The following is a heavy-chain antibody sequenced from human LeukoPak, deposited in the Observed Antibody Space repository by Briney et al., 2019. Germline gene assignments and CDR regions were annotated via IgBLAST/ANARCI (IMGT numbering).Heavy chain of an antibody. CDR3: ARAPEGLRLLTDY. CDR2: ISYDGSNK. CDR1: GFTFSSYA. J-gene: IGHJ4*02. D-gene: IGHD5-12*01. V-gene: IGHV3-30-3*01. Sequence: GGSLRLSCAASGFTFSSYAMHWVRQAPGKGLEWVAVISYDGSNKYYAGSVKGRFTISRDNSKNTLYLQMNSLRAEDTAVYYCARAPEGLRLLTDYWGQGTLVTVSS.